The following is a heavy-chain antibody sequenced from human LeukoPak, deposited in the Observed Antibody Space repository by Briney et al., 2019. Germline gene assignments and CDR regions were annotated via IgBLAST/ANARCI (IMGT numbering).Heavy chain of an antibody. D-gene: IGHD1-26*01. Sequence: GGFLRLSCAASGFTFSSYAMHWVRQVTGKGLEYVSAISDNGGRTYYANSVKGRFTISRDNSKNTLYLQMGSLRAEDMAVYYCATLTSGSYAHWGQGTLVTVSS. CDR2: ISDNGGRT. CDR3: ATLTSGSYAH. V-gene: IGHV3-64*01. CDR1: GFTFSSYA. J-gene: IGHJ4*02.